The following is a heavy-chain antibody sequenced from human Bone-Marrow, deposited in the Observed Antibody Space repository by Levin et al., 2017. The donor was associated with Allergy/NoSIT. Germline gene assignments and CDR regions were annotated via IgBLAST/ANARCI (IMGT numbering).Heavy chain of an antibody. CDR2: INPNTGGT. D-gene: IGHD5-24*01. Sequence: RASVKVSCKASGYTFSVYFISWVRQAPGQGLEWIGWINPNTGGTKYAQKFQDRFALTRDKSITTAYMEIMGLTSDDTAIYFCARDKIEDGYNKFDSWGQGTLVTVSS. CDR1: GYTFSVYF. V-gene: IGHV1-2*02. J-gene: IGHJ4*02. CDR3: ARDKIEDGYNKFDS.